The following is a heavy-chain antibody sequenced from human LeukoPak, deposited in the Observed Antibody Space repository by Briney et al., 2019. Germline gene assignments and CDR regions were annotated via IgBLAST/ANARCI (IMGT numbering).Heavy chain of an antibody. D-gene: IGHD4-17*01. Sequence: GGSLRLSCAASGFTFSSYSMNWVRQAPGKGLEWVSSISSSSSYIYYADSVKGRFTISRDNAKNSLYLQMNSLRAEDTAVYYCAREPSTVTTPDYWGQGTLVTVSS. J-gene: IGHJ4*02. CDR2: ISSSSSYI. CDR1: GFTFSSYS. CDR3: AREPSTVTTPDY. V-gene: IGHV3-21*01.